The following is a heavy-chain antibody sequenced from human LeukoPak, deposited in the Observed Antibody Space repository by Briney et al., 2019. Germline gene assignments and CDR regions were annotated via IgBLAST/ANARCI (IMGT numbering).Heavy chain of an antibody. D-gene: IGHD1-20*01. CDR3: TTDLITYAIRGYY. CDR2: IKSKTDGGTT. CDR1: GFTFSNAW. Sequence: PGGSLRLSCAASGFTFSNAWMSWVRHAPGKGLEWVGRIKSKTDGGTTDYAAPVKGRFTISRDDSKNTLYLQMNSLKTEDTAVYYSTTDLITYAIRGYYWGQGTLVTVSS. J-gene: IGHJ4*02. V-gene: IGHV3-15*01.